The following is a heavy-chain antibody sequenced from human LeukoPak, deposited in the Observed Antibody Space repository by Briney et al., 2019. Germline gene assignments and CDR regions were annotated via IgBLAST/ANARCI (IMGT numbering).Heavy chain of an antibody. J-gene: IGHJ4*02. CDR2: IHYSGAT. Sequence: PSETLSLTCTVSGGSISYDYWSWIRQSPGKRLEWIGDIHYSGATNYSPSLKSRVTISVDTSKNQFSLKLSSVTAADTALYYCATLRGASTAVFDSWGQGALVTVSS. CDR3: ATLRGASTAVFDS. D-gene: IGHD2-21*02. V-gene: IGHV4-59*08. CDR1: GGSISYDY.